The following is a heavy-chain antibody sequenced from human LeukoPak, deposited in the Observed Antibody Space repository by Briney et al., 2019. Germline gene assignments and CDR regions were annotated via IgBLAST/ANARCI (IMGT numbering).Heavy chain of an antibody. CDR2: FCLGRDT. CDR3: ARWASISREPGGFFDH. Sequence: TSETLSLTCTVSGDSVTNDLFWGWVRQPPGKELEWIGSFCLGRDTYYRPSLKSRVTISVDTSKNQFSLNLNSVTAADTAVYYCARWASISREPGGFFDHWGQGTLVTVSS. V-gene: IGHV4-38-2*02. CDR1: GDSVTNDLF. J-gene: IGHJ4*02. D-gene: IGHD1-14*01.